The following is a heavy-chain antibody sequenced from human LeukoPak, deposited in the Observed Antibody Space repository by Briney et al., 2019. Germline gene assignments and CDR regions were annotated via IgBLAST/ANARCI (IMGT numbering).Heavy chain of an antibody. CDR1: GGSVGSGGYY. CDR2: IYYIRNT. V-gene: IGHV4-61*08. Sequence: SETLSLTCTVSGGSVGSGGYYWSWIRQPPGGGLEWIGDIYYIRNTNYNPSLKSRVTMSLDPSKNQFPLKLNSVTAADTAVYYCARTQSQSGSYRYYFAYWGQGTLVTVSS. D-gene: IGHD1-26*01. J-gene: IGHJ4*02. CDR3: ARTQSQSGSYRYYFAY.